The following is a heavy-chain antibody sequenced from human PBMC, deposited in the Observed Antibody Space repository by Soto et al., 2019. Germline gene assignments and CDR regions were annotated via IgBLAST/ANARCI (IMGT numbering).Heavy chain of an antibody. D-gene: IGHD1-26*01. CDR1: GGSSSSGDYY. Sequence: SETVSLTCTVSGGSSSSGDYYWSWIRQPPGKGLEWIGYIYYSGSTYYNPSLKSRVTISVDTSKNQFSLKLSSVTAADTAVDYCASRYGGNFDYWGQGTLVTVSS. V-gene: IGHV4-30-4*02. CDR2: IYYSGST. J-gene: IGHJ4*02. CDR3: ASRYGGNFDY.